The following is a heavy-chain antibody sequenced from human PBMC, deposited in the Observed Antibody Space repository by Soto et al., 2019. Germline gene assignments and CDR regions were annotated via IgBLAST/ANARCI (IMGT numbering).Heavy chain of an antibody. CDR1: GYTFTSHD. D-gene: IGHD4-17*01. CDR3: ANWDSGDCARFDY. J-gene: IGHJ4*02. Sequence: QVQLVQSGAEVKKSGASVKVSCKASGYTFTSHDINWVRQATGQGLEWMGWMNPNSGNTGYAQKFKGRVTMTKNTSISTAYMELSSLRSEDTAVYYCANWDSGDCARFDYWGQGTLVTVSS. V-gene: IGHV1-8*01. CDR2: MNPNSGNT.